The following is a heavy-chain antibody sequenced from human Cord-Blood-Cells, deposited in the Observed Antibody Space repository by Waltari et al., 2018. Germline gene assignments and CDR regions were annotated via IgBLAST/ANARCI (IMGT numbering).Heavy chain of an antibody. CDR3: ARLQTGDEDY. D-gene: IGHD7-27*01. V-gene: IGHV1-69*01. CDR2: IIPIFGTA. CDR1: AGTFRSNA. Sequence: QVQLVQSGAVVTKPGSSEKVSCKTSAGTFRSNAISWVRQAHGQGHDWMGGIIPIFGTANYAQKFQGSVTITSDESTSTAYMELSSLRSEDTAVYYCARLQTGDEDYWGQGTLVTVSS. J-gene: IGHJ4*02.